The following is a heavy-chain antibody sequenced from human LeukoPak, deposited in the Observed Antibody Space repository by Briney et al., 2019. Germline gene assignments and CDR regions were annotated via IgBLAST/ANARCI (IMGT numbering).Heavy chain of an antibody. Sequence: PGGSLRLSCAASGFTFSSYGMHWVRQAPGKGLEWVAVIPYDGSNKYYADSVKGRFTISRDNSKNTLYLQMNSLRAEDTAVYYCAKAASGSYYFDYWGQGTLVTVSS. D-gene: IGHD1-26*01. CDR2: IPYDGSNK. CDR1: GFTFSSYG. CDR3: AKAASGSYYFDY. V-gene: IGHV3-30*18. J-gene: IGHJ4*02.